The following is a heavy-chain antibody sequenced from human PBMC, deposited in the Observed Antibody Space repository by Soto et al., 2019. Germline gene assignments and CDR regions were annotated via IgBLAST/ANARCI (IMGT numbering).Heavy chain of an antibody. J-gene: IGHJ6*02. Sequence: GGSLRLSCAASGFTFSSYGMHWVRQAPGKGLEWVAVISYDGSNKYYADSVKGRFTISRDNSKNTLYLQMNSLRAEDTAVYYCAKDVEYSSSPEQNYYYYYGMDVWGQGTTVTVSS. CDR3: AKDVEYSSSPEQNYYYYYGMDV. V-gene: IGHV3-30*18. CDR1: GFTFSSYG. D-gene: IGHD6-6*01. CDR2: ISYDGSNK.